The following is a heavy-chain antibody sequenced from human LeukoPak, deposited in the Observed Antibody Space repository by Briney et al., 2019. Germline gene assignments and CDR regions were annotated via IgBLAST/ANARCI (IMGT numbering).Heavy chain of an antibody. V-gene: IGHV3-21*01. CDR1: GFNFNSYS. J-gene: IGHJ4*02. CDR3: AREIPVTPVCFDY. CDR2: ISSSYI. D-gene: IGHD2-21*01. Sequence: PGGSLRLSCAASGFNFNSYSMTWVRQAPGKGLEWVSSISSSYIYYADSVKGRFTISRDNAMNSLYLQMNSLRAEDTAVYYCAREIPVTPVCFDYWGQGTLVTVSS.